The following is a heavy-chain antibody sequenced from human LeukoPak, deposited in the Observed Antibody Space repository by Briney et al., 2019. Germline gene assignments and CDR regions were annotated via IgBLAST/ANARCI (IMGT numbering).Heavy chain of an antibody. CDR3: ASTYCSSTSCYKDRDFGY. CDR2: IYYSGST. V-gene: IGHV4-59*01. J-gene: IGHJ4*02. D-gene: IGHD2-2*02. CDR1: GGSISSYY. Sequence: SETLSLTCTVSGGSISSYYWSWIRQPPGKGLEWIGYIYYSGSTNYNPSLKSRVTISVDTSKNQFSLKLSSVTAADTAVYYCASTYCSSTSCYKDRDFGYWGQGTLVTVSS.